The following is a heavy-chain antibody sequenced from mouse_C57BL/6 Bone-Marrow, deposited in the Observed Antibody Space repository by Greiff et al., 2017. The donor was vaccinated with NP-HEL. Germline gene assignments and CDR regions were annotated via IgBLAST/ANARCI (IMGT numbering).Heavy chain of an antibody. CDR3: ARSYYYGGCHYYAMDY. CDR1: GYTFTSYG. CDR2: IYPRSGNN. J-gene: IGHJ4*01. V-gene: IGHV1-81*01. Sequence: QVQLKESGAELARPGASVKLSCKASGYTFTSYGISWVKQRTGQGLEWIGEIYPRSGNNYYNEKFKGKATLTADKSSSTAYMELRSLTSKDAAVYFCARSYYYGGCHYYAMDYWGQGTSVTVSS. D-gene: IGHD1-1*02.